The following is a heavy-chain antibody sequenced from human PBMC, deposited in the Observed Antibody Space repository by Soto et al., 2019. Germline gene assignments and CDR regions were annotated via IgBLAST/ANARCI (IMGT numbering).Heavy chain of an antibody. D-gene: IGHD3-22*01. CDR1: WYRFSINSAG. CDR2: TYYRSKWYN. J-gene: IGHJ5*02. V-gene: IGHV6-1*01. Sequence: PSQTLALTCAISWYRFSINSAGLNLIRHSPSRGLEWLGRTYYRSKWYNDYAVSVKSRITINPDTSKNQFSLQLNSVTPEDTAVYYCAADYYDSSGLSIEGWLDHWGQGTMVTVSS. CDR3: AADYYDSSGLSIEGWLDH.